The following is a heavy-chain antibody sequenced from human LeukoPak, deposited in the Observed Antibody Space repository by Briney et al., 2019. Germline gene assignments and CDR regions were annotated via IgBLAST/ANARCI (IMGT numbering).Heavy chain of an antibody. V-gene: IGHV3-53*01. D-gene: IGHD3-22*01. Sequence: PGGPLRLSCAASGFTVSRNYMTWVRQAPGKGLEWVSVIYSGGSTYYVDSVKGRFTISRDNSKNTLYLQMNSLRAEDTAVYYCAGTIVGKWAIDYWGQGTLVTVSS. CDR3: AGTIVGKWAIDY. CDR2: IYSGGST. CDR1: GFTVSRNY. J-gene: IGHJ4*02.